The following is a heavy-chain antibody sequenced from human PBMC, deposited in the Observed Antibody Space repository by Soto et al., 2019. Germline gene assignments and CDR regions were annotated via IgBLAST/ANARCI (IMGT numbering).Heavy chain of an antibody. V-gene: IGHV3-23*01. CDR1: GITFSNYM. D-gene: IGHD2-15*01. CDR2: ITAGGDGT. Sequence: EVQVLESGGVLVQPGGSLRLSCEASGITFSNYMMTWIRQAPGQGLEWVSTITAGGDGTYYADSVKGRFTMSRETSKNTLYLQMNSLRAEDTAVYYCAPHVYCSGGSCQYDAFAIRGQGTMVTVSS. CDR3: APHVYCSGGSCQYDAFAI. J-gene: IGHJ3*02.